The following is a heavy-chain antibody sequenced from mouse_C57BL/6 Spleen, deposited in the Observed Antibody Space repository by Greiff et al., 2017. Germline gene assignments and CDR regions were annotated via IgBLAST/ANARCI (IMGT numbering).Heavy chain of an antibody. CDR3: TICGCGNYYGSSHDY. D-gene: IGHD1-1*01. V-gene: IGHV1-15*01. CDR2: IDPETGGT. Sequence: LVESGAELVRPGASVTLSCKASGYTFTDYEMHWVKQTPVHGLEWIGAIDPETGGTAYNQKFKGKAILTADKSSSTAYMELRSLTSEDSAVYYYTICGCGNYYGSSHDYWGQGTTLTVSS. CDR1: GYTFTDYE. J-gene: IGHJ2*01.